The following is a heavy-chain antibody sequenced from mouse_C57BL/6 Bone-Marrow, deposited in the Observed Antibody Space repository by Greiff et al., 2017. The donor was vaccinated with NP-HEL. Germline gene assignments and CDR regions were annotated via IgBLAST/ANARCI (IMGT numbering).Heavy chain of an antibody. CDR1: GYTFTSYW. D-gene: IGHD2-5*01. CDR3: ARWEAYYSNRFAY. CDR2: IDPSDSYT. Sequence: VQLQQPGAELVKPGASVKLSCKASGYTFTSYWMQWVKQRPGQGLEWIGEIDPSDSYTNYNQKFKGKATLTVDTSSSTAYMQLSSLTSEDSAVYYCARWEAYYSNRFAYWGQGTLVTVSA. J-gene: IGHJ3*01. V-gene: IGHV1-50*01.